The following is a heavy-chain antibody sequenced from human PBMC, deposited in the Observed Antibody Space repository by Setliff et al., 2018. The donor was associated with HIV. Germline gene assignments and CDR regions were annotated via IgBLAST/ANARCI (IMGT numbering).Heavy chain of an antibody. CDR1: GGSFSDYY. CDR3: ARTTSLFPGMAAAQPWYYYYYMDV. CDR2: INYSGNT. J-gene: IGHJ6*03. D-gene: IGHD6-13*01. V-gene: IGHV4-34*01. Sequence: SETLSLTCAVYGGSFSDYYWTWIRQFPGRGLEWIGEINYSGNTNYNVSLGSRVTMSVDTSRNQFSLKLTSVTAADTAVYYCARTTSLFPGMAAAQPWYYYYYMDVWGKGTTVTSP.